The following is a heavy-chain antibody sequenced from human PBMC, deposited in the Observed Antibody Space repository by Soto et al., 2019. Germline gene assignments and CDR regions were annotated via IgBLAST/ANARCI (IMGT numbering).Heavy chain of an antibody. CDR2: ISAYNGNT. CDR1: GYTFTSYG. D-gene: IGHD6-13*01. Sequence: ASVKVSCKASGYTFTSYGISWVRQAPGQGLEWMGWISAYNGNTNYAQKLQGRVTMTTDTSTSTAYMELRSLRSDDTAVYYCARDPESISWYHYYYMDVWGKGTTVTVSS. CDR3: ARDPESISWYHYYYMDV. V-gene: IGHV1-18*01. J-gene: IGHJ6*03.